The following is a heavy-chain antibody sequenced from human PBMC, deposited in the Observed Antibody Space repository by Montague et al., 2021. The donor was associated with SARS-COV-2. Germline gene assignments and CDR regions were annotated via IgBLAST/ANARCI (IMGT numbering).Heavy chain of an antibody. V-gene: IGHV3-20*04. CDR1: GFTFGDYG. CDR2: INWNGGST. CDR3: ARAGWDYYYSMDV. J-gene: IGHJ6*02. Sequence: SLRLSCAASGFTFGDYGMSWVRQAPGKGPEWVSGINWNGGSTGYADSVKGRFTISRDNAKNSLYLQMNSLRAEDTALYYCARAGWDYYYSMDVWGQGTTVTVSS. D-gene: IGHD1-26*01.